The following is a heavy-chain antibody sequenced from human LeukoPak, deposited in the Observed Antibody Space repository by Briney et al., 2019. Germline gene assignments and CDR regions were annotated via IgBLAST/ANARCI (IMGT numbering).Heavy chain of an antibody. CDR1: GGSISSSNYY. V-gene: IGHV4-39*02. CDR2: IYYSGNT. Sequence: PSETLSLTCTVSGGSISSSNYYWGWIRQPPGKGLEWIGSIYYSGNTYYNPSLKSRVTISVDTSKNHFSLKLGSVTAADTAVYYCARHFYETSGYLDYWGQGTLVTVSS. D-gene: IGHD3-22*01. CDR3: ARHFYETSGYLDY. J-gene: IGHJ4*02.